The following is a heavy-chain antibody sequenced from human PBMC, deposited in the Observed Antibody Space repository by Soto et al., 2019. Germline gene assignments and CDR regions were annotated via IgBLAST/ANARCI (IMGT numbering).Heavy chain of an antibody. CDR2: IKQDGSEK. J-gene: IGHJ4*02. Sequence: EVQLVESGGGMVQPGGSLRLSCAASGFTFSSYWMSWVRQAPGKGLEWVANIKQDGSEKYYVDSVKGRFTISRDNAKNSLFLQRNSLRAEDTAVYYCARRDTKYCSGGSCHLFDYWGQGTLVTVSS. CDR3: ARRDTKYCSGGSCHLFDY. D-gene: IGHD2-15*01. CDR1: GFTFSSYW. V-gene: IGHV3-7*03.